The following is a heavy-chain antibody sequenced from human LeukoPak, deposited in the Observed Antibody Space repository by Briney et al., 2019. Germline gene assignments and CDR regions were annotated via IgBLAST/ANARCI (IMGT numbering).Heavy chain of an antibody. CDR2: IYPGDSGT. J-gene: IGHJ4*02. CDR1: GYSFTSYW. D-gene: IGHD2-2*02. Sequence: GESLKISRKGSGYSFTSYWIGWVRQMPGKGLEWMGIIYPGDSGTRYSPSFQGQVTISADKSISTAYLQWSSLKASDTAMYHCARQGQYQLLYVDYWGQGTLVTVSS. CDR3: ARQGQYQLLYVDY. V-gene: IGHV5-51*01.